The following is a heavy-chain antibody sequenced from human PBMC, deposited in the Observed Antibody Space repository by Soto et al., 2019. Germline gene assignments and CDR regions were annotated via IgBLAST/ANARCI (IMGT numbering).Heavy chain of an antibody. Sequence: QVQLVQSGAEVKKPGASVKVSCKVSGDSFSNYGFTWVRQAPGQGLEWMGWISTYNDNTNYAQNLHGRVTMTTDTSTTTVYMELRSLRSDDTAVYYCARVMVRLFGSGSSRPYGLDVWGQGTTVTVSS. CDR1: GDSFSNYG. V-gene: IGHV1-18*01. CDR3: ARVMVRLFGSGSSRPYGLDV. J-gene: IGHJ6*02. CDR2: ISTYNDNT. D-gene: IGHD3-10*01.